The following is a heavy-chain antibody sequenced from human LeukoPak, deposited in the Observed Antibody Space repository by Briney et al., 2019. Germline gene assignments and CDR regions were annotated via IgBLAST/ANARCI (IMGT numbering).Heavy chain of an antibody. CDR1: GGPVSSGSYY. V-gene: IGHV4-61*01. CDR2: IYYSGST. J-gene: IGHJ4*02. D-gene: IGHD7-27*01. CDR3: ARGPPNWGYDY. Sequence: SETLSLTCTVSGGPVSSGSYYWSWIRQPPGKGLEWIGYIYYSGSTNYNPSLKSRVTISVDTSKNQFSLKLSSVTAADTAVYYCARGPPNWGYDYWGPGTLVTVSS.